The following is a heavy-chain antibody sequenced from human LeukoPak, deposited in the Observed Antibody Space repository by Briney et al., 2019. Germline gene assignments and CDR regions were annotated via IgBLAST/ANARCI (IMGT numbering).Heavy chain of an antibody. CDR3: AKDGYKAFDY. CDR2: ISGSVGSA. J-gene: IGHJ4*02. Sequence: GGSLRLSCAASGFTFSSYSMSWVRQAPGKGLEWVSAISGSVGSAYYADSVKGRFTISRDNSKNTLYLQMNSLRAEDTAVYYCAKDGYKAFDYWGQGTLVTVSS. D-gene: IGHD5-12*01. CDR1: GFTFSSYS. V-gene: IGHV3-23*01.